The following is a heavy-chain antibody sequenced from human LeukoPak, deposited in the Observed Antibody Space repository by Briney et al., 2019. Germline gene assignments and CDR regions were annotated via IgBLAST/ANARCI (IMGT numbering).Heavy chain of an antibody. J-gene: IGHJ4*02. CDR1: GGTFSSYA. CDR2: IIPIFGTA. CDR3: AVPLAYCGGDCSLPFDY. D-gene: IGHD2-21*02. V-gene: IGHV1-69*13. Sequence: GASVKVSCKASGGTFSSYAISWVRQAPGQGLEWMGGIIPIFGTANYAQKFQGRVTITADESTSTAYMELSSLRSEDTAVYYCAVPLAYCGGDCSLPFDYWGQGTLVTVSS.